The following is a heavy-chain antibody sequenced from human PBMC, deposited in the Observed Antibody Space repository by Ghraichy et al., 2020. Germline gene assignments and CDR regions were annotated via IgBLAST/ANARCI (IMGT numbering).Heavy chain of an antibody. CDR3: AADSGYSSGHDAFDI. J-gene: IGHJ3*02. CDR1: GFTFTSSA. Sequence: SVKVSCKASGFTFTSSAMQWVRQARGQRLEWIGWIVVGSGNTNYAQKFQERVTITRDMSTSTAYMELSSLRSEDTAVYYCAADSGYSSGHDAFDIWGQGTMVTVSS. D-gene: IGHD6-19*01. CDR2: IVVGSGNT. V-gene: IGHV1-58*02.